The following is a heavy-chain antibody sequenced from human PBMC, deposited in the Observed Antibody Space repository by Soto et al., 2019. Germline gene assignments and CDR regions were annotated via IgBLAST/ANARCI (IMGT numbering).Heavy chain of an antibody. CDR2: IKSKSDGGTT. CDR3: TTDRGIAARPLFDS. CDR1: GFTLSSIW. J-gene: IGHJ4*02. V-gene: IGHV3-15*01. Sequence: PGGSLRLSCAVSGFTLSSIWMGWVRQAPGEGLEWIGRIKSKSDGGTTDYAAPVKDRFTISRDDSKNTLYLQMNSLKTEDTAVYYCTTDRGIAARPLFDSWGQGALVTVSS. D-gene: IGHD6-6*01.